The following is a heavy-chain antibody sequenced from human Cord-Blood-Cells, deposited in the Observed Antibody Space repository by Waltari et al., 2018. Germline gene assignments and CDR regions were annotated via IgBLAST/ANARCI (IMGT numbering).Heavy chain of an antibody. CDR1: GGSISSSRYY. V-gene: IGHV4-39*01. CDR3: ARYCSSTSCYDAFDI. D-gene: IGHD2-2*01. CDR2: IYYSGST. J-gene: IGHJ3*02. Sequence: QLQLQESGPGLVKPSETLSLTCTVSGGSISSSRYYWGGIRQPPGKGLEWIGSIYYSGSTYYNPSLKSRVTISVDTSKNQFSLKLSSVTAADTAVYYCARYCSSTSCYDAFDIWGQGTMVTVSS.